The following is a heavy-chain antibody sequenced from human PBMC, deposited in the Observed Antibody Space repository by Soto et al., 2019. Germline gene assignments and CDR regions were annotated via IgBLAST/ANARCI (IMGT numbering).Heavy chain of an antibody. D-gene: IGHD3-10*01. CDR2: VNAGNGNT. J-gene: IGHJ6*02. CDR3: ARGPPLRFGELGDYYYGMDV. V-gene: IGHV1-3*01. CDR1: GYTFTSYA. Sequence: ASVKVSCKASGYTFTSYAMHLVRQAPGQRLEWMGWVNAGNGNTKYSQKFQGRVTINRGTSASTAYMELRSLRSEDTAVYYCARGPPLRFGELGDYYYGMDVWGQGTTVTVSS.